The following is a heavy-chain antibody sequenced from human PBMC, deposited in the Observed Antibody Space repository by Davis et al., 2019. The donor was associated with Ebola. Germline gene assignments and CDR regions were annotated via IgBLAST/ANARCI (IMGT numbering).Heavy chain of an antibody. CDR1: GGSISSYY. Sequence: SETLSLTCTVSGGSISSYYWSWIRQPPGKGLEWIGEMDHSGNTNYNPSLKSRVTISIDTSKKQISLNLTSVTAADTAVYYCARGQSGSDYSLWQYWGQGTLVTVSS. J-gene: IGHJ4*02. CDR3: ARGQSGSDYSLWQY. CDR2: MDHSGNT. D-gene: IGHD3-10*01. V-gene: IGHV4-34*01.